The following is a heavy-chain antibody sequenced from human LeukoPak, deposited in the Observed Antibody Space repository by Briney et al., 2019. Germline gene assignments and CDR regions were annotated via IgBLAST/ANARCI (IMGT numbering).Heavy chain of an antibody. D-gene: IGHD6-13*01. V-gene: IGHV3-23*01. Sequence: QPGGSLRLSCAASGFTFANYAMSWVRQSPGKGLEWVSTISGSGGSTYYADSVKGRFTISRDNSKNTLFLQMNSLRADDTAVYFCAKDQKSIAATGYDYWGQGTLVTVSS. CDR2: ISGSGGST. CDR1: GFTFANYA. CDR3: AKDQKSIAATGYDY. J-gene: IGHJ4*02.